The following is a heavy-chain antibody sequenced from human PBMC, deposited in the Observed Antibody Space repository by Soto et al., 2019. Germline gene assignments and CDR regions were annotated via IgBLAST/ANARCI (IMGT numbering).Heavy chain of an antibody. Sequence: GESLKISCKGSGYSFTSYWISWVRQMPGKGLEWMGRIDPSDSYTNYSPSFQGHVTISADKSISTAYLQWSSLKASDTAMYYCASLYYDCWSGYPTNDAFDIWGQGTMVTVS. CDR2: IDPSDSYT. D-gene: IGHD3-3*01. V-gene: IGHV5-10-1*01. J-gene: IGHJ3*02. CDR3: ASLYYDCWSGYPTNDAFDI. CDR1: GYSFTSYW.